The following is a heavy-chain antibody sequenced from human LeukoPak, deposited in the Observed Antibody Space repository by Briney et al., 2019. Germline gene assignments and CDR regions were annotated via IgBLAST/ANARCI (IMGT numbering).Heavy chain of an antibody. J-gene: IGHJ4*02. D-gene: IGHD3-16*02. CDR2: IYYSGST. CDR3: ARRYDYVWGSYRYSDRSGRYFDY. V-gene: IGHV4-39*01. Sequence: SETLSLTCTVSGGSISSSSYYWGWIRQPPGKGLEWIGSIYYSGSTYYNPSLKSRVTISVDTSKNQFSLKLSSVTAADTAVYYCARRYDYVWGSYRYSDRSGRYFDYWGQGTLVTVSS. CDR1: GGSISSSSYY.